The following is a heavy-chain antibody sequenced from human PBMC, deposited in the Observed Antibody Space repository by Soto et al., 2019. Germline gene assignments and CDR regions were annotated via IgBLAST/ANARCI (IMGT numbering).Heavy chain of an antibody. V-gene: IGHV3-23*01. J-gene: IGHJ4*02. CDR1: GFTFSSYA. CDR3: AKDRGYSYGYVEMVRYFDY. D-gene: IGHD5-18*01. CDR2: ISGSGGST. Sequence: EVQLLESGGGLVQPGGSLRLSCAASGFTFSSYAMSWVRQAPGKGLEWVSAISGSGGSTYYADSVKGRFTISRDNSKNTLYLQMNSLRAEDTAVYYCAKDRGYSYGYVEMVRYFDYWGQGTLVTVSS.